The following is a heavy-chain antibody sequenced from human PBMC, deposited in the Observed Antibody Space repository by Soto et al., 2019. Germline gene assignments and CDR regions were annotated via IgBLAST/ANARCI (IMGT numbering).Heavy chain of an antibody. Sequence: QVQLQQWGAGLLKPSETLSLTCAVYGGCFSGYYWNWIRQPPGKGLEWIGEINHSGSTNYNPSLKSRVTISVATSKNQFSLKLSSVTAADTAVYYCARGSAAAATDNWFDPWGQGTLVTVSS. D-gene: IGHD6-13*01. J-gene: IGHJ5*02. V-gene: IGHV4-34*01. CDR2: INHSGST. CDR3: ARGSAAAATDNWFDP. CDR1: GGCFSGYY.